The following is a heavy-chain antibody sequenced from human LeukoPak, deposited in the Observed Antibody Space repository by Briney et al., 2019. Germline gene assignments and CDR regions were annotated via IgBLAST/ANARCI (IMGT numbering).Heavy chain of an antibody. Sequence: GGSLRLSCAASGFSVGTSYMSWVRQAPGKGLEYVSVLYDSGDTYYAESVKGRFTISRDNSKNTVYLQMNSLRVEDTAVYYCARAAYDSGGYTANHDFWGQGTLVTVSS. CDR1: GFSVGTSY. CDR3: ARAAYDSGGYTANHDF. D-gene: IGHD3-22*01. V-gene: IGHV3-53*01. J-gene: IGHJ4*02. CDR2: LYDSGDT.